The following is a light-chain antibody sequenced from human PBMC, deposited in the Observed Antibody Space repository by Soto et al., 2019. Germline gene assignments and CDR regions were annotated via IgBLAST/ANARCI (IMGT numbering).Light chain of an antibody. CDR2: GAS. V-gene: IGKV3-20*01. CDR1: QSVSNNY. CDR3: QQYGSSPPT. Sequence: ESVLTQSPGALSLSRGERATLSCRASQSVSNNYLAWYQQKPGQAPRLLIYGASNRATGIPDRFSGSGSGTDFTLTISRLEPEDFAVYYCQQYGSSPPTFGQGTKVDIK. J-gene: IGKJ1*01.